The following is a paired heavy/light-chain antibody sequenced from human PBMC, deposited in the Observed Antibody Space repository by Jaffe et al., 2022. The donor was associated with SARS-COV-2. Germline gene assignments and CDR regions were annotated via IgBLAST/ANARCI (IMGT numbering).Light chain of an antibody. J-gene: IGLJ3*02. Sequence: QSVLTQPPSVSAAPGQKVTISCSGSSSNIGSKFVSWYQHLPGTSPKLLIYEDNKRPSGIPDRFSGSKSGTSATLGITGLQTGDEADYYCGTWDTSLSAGVFGGGTKLTVL. CDR1: SSNIGSKF. CDR3: GTWDTSLSAGV. V-gene: IGLV1-51*02. CDR2: EDN.
Heavy chain of an antibody. D-gene: IGHD6-13*01. J-gene: IGHJ4*02. CDR2: IKQDESEK. V-gene: IGHV3-7*01. Sequence: EVQLVESGGGLVQPGESLRLSCAASGFTFSDYWMTWVRQAPGRGLEWVANIKQDESEKNYMDSVKGRFTISRDNSKNSLYLLMNSLRAEDTAVYYCARKHPAVGTPLDYWGQGTLVAVPS. CDR3: ARKHPAVGTPLDY. CDR1: GFTFSDYW.